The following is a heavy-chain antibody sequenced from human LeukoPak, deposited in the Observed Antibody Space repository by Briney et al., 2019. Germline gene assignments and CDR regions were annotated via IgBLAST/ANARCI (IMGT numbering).Heavy chain of an antibody. J-gene: IGHJ4*02. V-gene: IGHV1-18*01. CDR3: ARRGYCSNSACAFDL. CDR2: VSGYNGNA. D-gene: IGHD2-2*01. Sequence: ASVKVSCKASGYTFVNYGITWVRQAPGQGLEWMGWVSGYNGNANYAQKFQGRATMTTDTSTTTVYMELSSLRFDDTAIYYCARRGYCSNSACAFDLWGQGALVTVSS. CDR1: GYTFVNYG.